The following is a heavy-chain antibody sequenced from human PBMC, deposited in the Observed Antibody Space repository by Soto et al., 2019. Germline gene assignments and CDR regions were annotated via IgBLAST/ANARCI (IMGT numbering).Heavy chain of an antibody. D-gene: IGHD3-9*01. Sequence: SETLSLTCTVSGGSISSYYWSWIRQPAGKGLEWIGRIYTSGSTNYNPSLKSRVTMSVDTSKNQFSLKLSSVTAADTAVYYCARLPPSYYDILTGYLLSQYYFDYWGQGTLVPVSS. CDR1: GGSISSYY. CDR2: IYTSGST. J-gene: IGHJ4*02. CDR3: ARLPPSYYDILTGYLLSQYYFDY. V-gene: IGHV4-4*07.